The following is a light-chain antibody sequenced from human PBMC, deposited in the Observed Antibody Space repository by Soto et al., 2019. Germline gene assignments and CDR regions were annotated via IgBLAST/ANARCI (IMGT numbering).Light chain of an antibody. J-gene: IGLJ1*01. CDR2: EVN. CDR1: SSDVGGYNY. V-gene: IGLV2-8*01. Sequence: ALTQPPSASGSPGQSVAISCTGTSSDVGGYNYVSWYQQHPGKAPKLMIYEVNKRPSGVPDRFSGSKSGNTASLTVSGLQAEDEADYYCNSYTSNRIRVFGTGTKVTVL. CDR3: NSYTSNRIRV.